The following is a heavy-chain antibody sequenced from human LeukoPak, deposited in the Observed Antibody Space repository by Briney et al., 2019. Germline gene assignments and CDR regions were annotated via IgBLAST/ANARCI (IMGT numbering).Heavy chain of an antibody. V-gene: IGHV4-38-2*02. Sequence: SETLSLTCTVSDYSISSGYYWGWIRQPPGKGLEWIGNIYHGGDTYYNPSLKSRVTISVDTSKNQFSLKLSSVTAADTAVYYCARTVQWLVPPDVWGQGTTVTVSS. D-gene: IGHD6-19*01. CDR1: DYSISSGYY. CDR3: ARTVQWLVPPDV. CDR2: IYHGGDT. J-gene: IGHJ6*02.